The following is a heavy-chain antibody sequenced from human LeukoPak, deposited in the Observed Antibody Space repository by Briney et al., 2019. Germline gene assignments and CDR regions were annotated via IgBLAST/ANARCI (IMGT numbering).Heavy chain of an antibody. D-gene: IGHD3-22*01. CDR1: GFTFNDHA. CDR3: ARASYYYDTNGLGAVDL. Sequence: PGRSLRLSCAASGFTFNDHAMYWVRQAPGKGLEWVSGINWNSDNIGYADSVKGRFTISRDDAKKSLFLQMNSLRAEDTALYYCARASYYYDTNGLGAVDLWGQGTMVTVSS. J-gene: IGHJ3*01. CDR2: INWNSDNI. V-gene: IGHV3-9*01.